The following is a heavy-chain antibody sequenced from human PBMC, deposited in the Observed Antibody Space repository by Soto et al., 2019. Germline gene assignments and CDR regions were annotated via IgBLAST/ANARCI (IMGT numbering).Heavy chain of an antibody. D-gene: IGHD3-16*01. CDR3: ARGGDSSKWLDP. J-gene: IGHJ5*02. V-gene: IGHV4-59*01. CDR2: IYYSGTT. CDR1: GGSISSYY. Sequence: SETLSRTCTVSGGSISSYYWNWIRQPPGKGLEWIGYIYYSGTTNYNPSLKSRVTISVDTSKNQFSLQLTSVTAADTAIYYCARGGDSSKWLDPWGQGTLVTVSS.